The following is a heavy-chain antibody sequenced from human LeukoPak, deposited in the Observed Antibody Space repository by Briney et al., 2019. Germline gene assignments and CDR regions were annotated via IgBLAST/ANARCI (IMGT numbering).Heavy chain of an antibody. J-gene: IGHJ4*02. CDR1: GGSISSYY. V-gene: IGHV4-59*01. CDR2: IYYSGIT. CDR3: ASSHLYSSSWYLSGRFDF. D-gene: IGHD6-13*01. Sequence: SETLSLTCTVSGGSISSYYWSWVRQPPGKGLEWIGYIYYSGITNYNPSLKSRVTISIDTSKNHFSLQLSSVTAADTAVYYCASSHLYSSSWYLSGRFDFWGQGTLVTVSS.